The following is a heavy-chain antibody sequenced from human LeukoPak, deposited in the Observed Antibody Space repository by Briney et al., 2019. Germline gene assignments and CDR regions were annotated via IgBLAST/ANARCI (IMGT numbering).Heavy chain of an antibody. Sequence: PGGSLRLSCAASGFTFCNAWMSWVRQTPGKGLEWVGRIKSKTDGGTTDYAAPVKGRFTISRDDSKNTLYLQMNSLKTEDTAVYYCPTGPRSARGHYYYYYYYMDVWGQGSLVTVSS. CDR3: PTGPRSARGHYYYYYYYMDV. CDR1: GFTFCNAW. V-gene: IGHV3-15*01. D-gene: IGHD5-24*01. CDR2: IKSKTDGGTT. J-gene: IGHJ6*03.